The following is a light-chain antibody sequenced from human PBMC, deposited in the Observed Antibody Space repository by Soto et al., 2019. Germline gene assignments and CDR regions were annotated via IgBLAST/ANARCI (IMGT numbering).Light chain of an antibody. V-gene: IGLV3-21*04. Sequence: SYELTQPPSVSVAPGKTATITCGGNDIGTKSVHWYQRQPGQAPVLVIFYDWDRPSGIPERFSGSNSGNTATLTISRVEAGDEADYYCQVWDSSSDHVVFGGGTKLAVL. CDR1: DIGTKS. CDR3: QVWDSSSDHVV. J-gene: IGLJ2*01. CDR2: YDW.